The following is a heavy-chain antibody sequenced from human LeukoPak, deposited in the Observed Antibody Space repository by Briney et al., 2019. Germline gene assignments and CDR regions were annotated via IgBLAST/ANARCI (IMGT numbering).Heavy chain of an antibody. CDR1: GYTFTSYD. Sequence: ASVKVSCKASGYTFTSYDVHWVRQATGQGLEWMGWLNPNSGDTGYAQKFQGRITMTRNTAISTAYMELSSLKSEDTAVYYCANIAAAATDCWGQGTLVTVSS. D-gene: IGHD6-13*01. CDR3: ANIAAAATDC. CDR2: LNPNSGDT. J-gene: IGHJ4*02. V-gene: IGHV1-8*01.